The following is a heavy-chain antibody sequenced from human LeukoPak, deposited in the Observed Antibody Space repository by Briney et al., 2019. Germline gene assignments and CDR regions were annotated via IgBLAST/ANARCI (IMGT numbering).Heavy chain of an antibody. CDR1: GFTFSSYA. V-gene: IGHV3-30*04. D-gene: IGHD5-18*01. J-gene: IGHJ3*02. CDR2: ISYDGSNK. CDR3: ARGGSGYSYGYDAFDI. Sequence: PGGSLRLSCAASGFTFSSYAMHWVRQAPGKGLEWVAVISYDGSNKYYADSVKGRFTISRDNSKNTLYLQMNSLRAEDTAVYYCARGGSGYSYGYDAFDIWGQGTMVTVSS.